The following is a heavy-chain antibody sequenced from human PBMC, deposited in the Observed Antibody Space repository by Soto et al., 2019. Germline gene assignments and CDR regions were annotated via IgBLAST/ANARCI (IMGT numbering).Heavy chain of an antibody. D-gene: IGHD3-10*01. CDR3: TSPLMVRGVRAFDI. Sequence: EVQLVESGGGLVQPGGSLKLSCAASGFTLSGSAMHWVRQASGKGLEWVGRIRSKANSYATAYAASVKGRFTISRDDSKNTAYLQMNSLKTEDTAVYYCTSPLMVRGVRAFDIWGQGTMVTVSS. CDR2: IRSKANSYAT. CDR1: GFTLSGSA. J-gene: IGHJ3*02. V-gene: IGHV3-73*02.